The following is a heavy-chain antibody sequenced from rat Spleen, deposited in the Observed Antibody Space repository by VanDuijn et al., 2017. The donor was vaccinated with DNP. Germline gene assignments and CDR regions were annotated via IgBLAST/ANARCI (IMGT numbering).Heavy chain of an antibody. J-gene: IGHJ2*01. CDR3: VRWNSGHFDY. Sequence: EVQLVETGGGLVQPGRSLKLSCVASGFTFSSYWMFWIRQAPTKGLEWVAYIGSDGYAPYYTDSVKGRFAISRDNAKSTLYLQMNSLRSEDMATYYCVRWNSGHFDYWGQGVMVTVSS. V-gene: IGHV5-58*01. CDR2: IGSDGYAP. D-gene: IGHD4-3*01. CDR1: GFTFSSYW.